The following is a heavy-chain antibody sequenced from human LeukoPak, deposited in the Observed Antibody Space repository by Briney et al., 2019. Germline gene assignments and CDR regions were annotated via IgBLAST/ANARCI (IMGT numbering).Heavy chain of an antibody. V-gene: IGHV4-39*07. CDR1: GGSISSSSYY. J-gene: IGHJ4*02. D-gene: IGHD6-6*01. CDR3: ARVEQLVHHSTLFDY. Sequence: PSETLSLTCTVSGGSISSSSYYWGWIRQPPGKGLEWIGSIYYSGSTYYNPSLKSRVTISVDTSKNQFSLKLSSVTAADTAVYYCARVEQLVHHSTLFDYWGQGTLVTVSS. CDR2: IYYSGST.